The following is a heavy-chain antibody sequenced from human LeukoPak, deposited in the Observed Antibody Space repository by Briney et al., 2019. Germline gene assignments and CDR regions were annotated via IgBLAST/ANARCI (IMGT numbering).Heavy chain of an antibody. V-gene: IGHV4-59*02. Sequence: ASETLSLTCTVSGGSVNSYYWSWIRQPPGKGLEWLGYIDYSGNTNYSPSLQSRLTISVDTSKNQFSLKLSSVTAADTAVYYCARGSSSGYPALDYFDYWGQGTLVTVSS. CDR3: ARGSSSGYPALDYFDY. D-gene: IGHD3-22*01. CDR1: GGSVNSYY. J-gene: IGHJ4*02. CDR2: IDYSGNT.